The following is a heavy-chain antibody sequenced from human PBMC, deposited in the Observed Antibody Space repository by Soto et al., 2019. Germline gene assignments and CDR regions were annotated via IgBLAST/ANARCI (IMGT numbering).Heavy chain of an antibody. CDR2: ISYDGSNK. J-gene: IGHJ6*02. V-gene: IGHV3-30-3*01. D-gene: IGHD3-10*01. Sequence: GGSLRLSCAASGFTFSSYAMHWVRQAPGKGLEWMAVISYDGSNKYYADSVKGRFTISRDDSKNTLYLQMNSLRAEDTAVYYCARDRAGDYYGSGSTYYYFGMDVWGQGTTVTVSS. CDR3: ARDRAGDYYGSGSTYYYFGMDV. CDR1: GFTFSSYA.